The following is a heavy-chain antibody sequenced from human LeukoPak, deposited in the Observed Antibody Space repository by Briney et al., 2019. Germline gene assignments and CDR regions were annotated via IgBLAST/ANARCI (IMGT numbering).Heavy chain of an antibody. V-gene: IGHV3-23*01. Sequence: GGSLRLSCAASGFTFSSYGMSWVRQAPGKGLEWVSAISGSGGSTYYADSVKGRFTISRDNSKNTLYLQMNSLRAEDTAVYYCAKFGGYDCYYYGMDAWGQGTTVTVSS. CDR3: AKFGGYDCYYYGMDA. D-gene: IGHD3-16*01. CDR1: GFTFSSYG. CDR2: ISGSGGST. J-gene: IGHJ6*02.